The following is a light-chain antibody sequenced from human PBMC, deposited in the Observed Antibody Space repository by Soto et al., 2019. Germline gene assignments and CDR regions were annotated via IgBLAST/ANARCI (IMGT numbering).Light chain of an antibody. J-gene: IGLJ2*01. CDR3: SSYAGNRIFV. V-gene: IGLV2-14*01. CDR1: SSDVGIYNY. Sequence: QSALTQPASVSGSPGQSIAISCTGSSSDVGIYNYVSWYQQHPGKVPKLIIYEVSNRPSGVSNRFSGSKSGNTASLTISGLQAEDEADYYCSSYAGNRIFVFGGGTKVTVL. CDR2: EVS.